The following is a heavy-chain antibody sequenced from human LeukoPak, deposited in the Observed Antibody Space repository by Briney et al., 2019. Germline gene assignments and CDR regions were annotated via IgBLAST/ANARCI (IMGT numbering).Heavy chain of an antibody. J-gene: IGHJ6*04. D-gene: IGHD2-15*01. Sequence: PSETLSLTCAVSGYSISSGYYWGWIRQPPGKGLEWLGTMHHSGSTYYNPSLKTRVTMSVDTSTNQFSLKLSAVTAADTALYYCARHQVSGVSCCNLDVWGKGTTVTVSS. CDR3: ARHQVSGVSCCNLDV. V-gene: IGHV4-38-2*01. CDR1: GYSISSGYY. CDR2: MHHSGST.